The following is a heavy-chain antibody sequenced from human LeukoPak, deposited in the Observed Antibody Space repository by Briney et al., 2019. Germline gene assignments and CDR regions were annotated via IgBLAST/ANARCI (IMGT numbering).Heavy chain of an antibody. V-gene: IGHV1-18*01. J-gene: IGHJ4*02. CDR3: ARVLYSSGWYDY. CDR1: GYTFSSYG. D-gene: IGHD6-19*01. CDR2: ISAYNGNT. Sequence: AASVKVSCKASGYTFSSYGISWVRQAPGQGLEWMGWISAYNGNTNYEQKFQGRVTMTRDTSISTAYMELSRLRSDDTAVYYCARVLYSSGWYDYWGQGTLVTVSS.